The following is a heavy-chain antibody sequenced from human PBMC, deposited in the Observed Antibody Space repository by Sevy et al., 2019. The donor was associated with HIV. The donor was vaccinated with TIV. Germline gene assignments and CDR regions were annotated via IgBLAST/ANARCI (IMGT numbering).Heavy chain of an antibody. CDR3: AKNGSGSLRYYYGMDV. J-gene: IGHJ6*02. CDR1: GFTFSSYW. V-gene: IGHV3-7*03. Sequence: GGSLRLSCAASGFTFSSYWMSWVRQAPGKGLEWVANIKQDGSEKYYVDSVKGRFIISRDNAKNSLYLQMNSLRAEDTAVYYCAKNGSGSLRYYYGMDVWGQGTTVTVSS. CDR2: IKQDGSEK. D-gene: IGHD3-10*01.